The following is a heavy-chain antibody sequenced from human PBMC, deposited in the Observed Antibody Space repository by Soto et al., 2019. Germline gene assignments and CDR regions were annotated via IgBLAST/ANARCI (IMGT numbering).Heavy chain of an antibody. V-gene: IGHV2-5*02. D-gene: IGHD3-10*01. CDR1: GFSLSTSGVG. CDR2: IYWDDVK. J-gene: IGHJ4*02. CDR3: AHTSCPMVRGVELDY. Sequence: QITLKESGPTLVKPTQTLTLTCTFSGFSLSTSGVGVGWIRQPPGKALEWLALIYWDDVKRYSPSLKSRLTIXXDXSXXQVVLTLTTIAPLDTATYYCAHTSCPMVRGVELDYWGQGTLVTVSS.